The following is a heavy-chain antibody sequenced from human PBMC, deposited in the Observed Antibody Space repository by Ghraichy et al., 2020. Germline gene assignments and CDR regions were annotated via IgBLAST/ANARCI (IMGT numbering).Heavy chain of an antibody. CDR2: IYDGGNT. D-gene: IGHD3-16*01. CDR3: AGSVNVIYDYVPAY. V-gene: IGHV4-31*03. Sequence: SETLSLTCIVSGGSIGSGDYYWSWIRQQPGKGLEWIGYIYDGGNTYYNPSVESRASISIDTSTKQFSLSLTSVTAADTAVYYCAGSVNVIYDYVPAYWGPGSLVTVSS. J-gene: IGHJ4*01. CDR1: GGSIGSGDYY.